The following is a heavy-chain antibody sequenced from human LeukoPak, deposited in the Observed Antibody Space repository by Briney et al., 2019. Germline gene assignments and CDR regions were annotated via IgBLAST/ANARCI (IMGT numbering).Heavy chain of an antibody. D-gene: IGHD6-13*01. CDR3: ARVTGYVMEHHFEY. J-gene: IGHJ4*02. Sequence: PSETLSLTCTVSGGSISSYYWSWIRQPPGKGLEWIGYIYYSGSTNYNPSLKSRVTISVDTSKNQFSLRLSSVTAADTAVYYCARVTGYVMEHHFEYWGQRTLVSVS. V-gene: IGHV4-59*01. CDR2: IYYSGST. CDR1: GGSISSYY.